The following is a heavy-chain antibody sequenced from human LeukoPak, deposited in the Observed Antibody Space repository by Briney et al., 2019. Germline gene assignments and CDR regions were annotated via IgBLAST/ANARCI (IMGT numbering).Heavy chain of an antibody. CDR1: GGSISSYY. V-gene: IGHV4-4*09. CDR3: ATALSLPQFDY. Sequence: PSETLSLTCTVSGGSISSYYWSWIRQPPGKGLEWIGYIYTSGSTNYNPSLKSRVTISVDTSKNQFSLKLSSVTAADTAVYYCATALSLPQFDYWGQGTLVTVSS. CDR2: IYTSGST. J-gene: IGHJ4*02.